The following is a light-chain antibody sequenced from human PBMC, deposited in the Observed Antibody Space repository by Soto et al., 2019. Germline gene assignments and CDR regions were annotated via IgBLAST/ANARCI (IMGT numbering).Light chain of an antibody. J-gene: IGKJ2*01. Sequence: DIQMTQSPSTLSASVGDRVTITCRASQSISSLLAWYQQKPGKAPNLLIYDASSLESGVPSRFSGSGSGTEFTLSISSLQPDDSATYYCQQYNSYVPYTFGQGTKLEIK. CDR1: QSISSL. CDR3: QQYNSYVPYT. CDR2: DAS. V-gene: IGKV1-5*01.